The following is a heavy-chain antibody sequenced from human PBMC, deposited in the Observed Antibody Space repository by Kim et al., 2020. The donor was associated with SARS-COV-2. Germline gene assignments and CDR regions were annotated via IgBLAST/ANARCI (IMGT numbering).Heavy chain of an antibody. V-gene: IGHV4-59*13. CDR2: IYYSGST. J-gene: IGHJ4*02. CDR1: GGSISSYY. D-gene: IGHD5-12*01. Sequence: SETLSLTCTVSGGSISSYYWSWIRQPPGKGLEWIGYIYYSGSTNYNPSLKSRVTISVDTSKNQFSLKLSSVTAADTAVYYCARGIEMATIWVYWGQGTLVTVSS. CDR3: ARGIEMATIWVY.